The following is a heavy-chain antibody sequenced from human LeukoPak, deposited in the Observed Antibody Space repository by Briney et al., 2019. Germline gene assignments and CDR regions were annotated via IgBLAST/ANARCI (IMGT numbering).Heavy chain of an antibody. CDR3: ARGLRYCSSTSCPPHDAFDI. CDR1: GGSISSYY. CDR2: IYTSGST. V-gene: IGHV4-4*07. D-gene: IGHD2-2*01. Sequence: SETLSLTCTVSGGSISSYYWSWIRQPAGKGLEWIGRIYTSGSTNYNPSLKSRVIMSVDTSKNQFSLKLSSVTAADTAVYYCARGLRYCSSTSCPPHDAFDIWGQGTMVTVSS. J-gene: IGHJ3*02.